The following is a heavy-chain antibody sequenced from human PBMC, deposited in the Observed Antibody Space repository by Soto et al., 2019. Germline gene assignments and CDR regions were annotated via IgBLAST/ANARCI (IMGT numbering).Heavy chain of an antibody. CDR3: ARGPYGSGSYLDY. CDR2: IYYSGNT. Sequence: SETLSLTCTVSGGPISSYYWSWIRQPPGKGLEWIGYIYYSGNTNYNPSLKSRVTTSVDTSKNQFSLKLSSVTAADTAVYYCARGPYGSGSYLDYWGQGTLVTVSS. J-gene: IGHJ4*02. D-gene: IGHD3-10*01. CDR1: GGPISSYY. V-gene: IGHV4-59*01.